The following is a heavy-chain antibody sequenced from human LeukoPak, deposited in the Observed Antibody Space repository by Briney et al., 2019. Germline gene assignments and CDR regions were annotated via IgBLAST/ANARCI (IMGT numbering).Heavy chain of an antibody. CDR1: GGSISSSSYY. D-gene: IGHD2-15*01. V-gene: IGHV4-39*07. CDR2: IYYSGST. Sequence: SETLSLTCTVSGGSISSSSYYWGWIRQPPGKGLEWIGSIYYSGSTYYNPSLKSRVTISVDTSKNQFSLKLSSVTAADTAVHYCAREKGGSFINGYYYYYMDVWGKGTTVTVSS. J-gene: IGHJ6*03. CDR3: AREKGGSFINGYYYYYMDV.